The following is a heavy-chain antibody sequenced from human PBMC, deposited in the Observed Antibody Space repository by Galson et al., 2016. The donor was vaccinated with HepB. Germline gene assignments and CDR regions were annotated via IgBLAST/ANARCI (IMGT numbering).Heavy chain of an antibody. J-gene: IGHJ6*02. V-gene: IGHV5-10-1*01. CDR1: GYTFKNNW. D-gene: IGHD5-18*01. CDR2: MDPRDSYI. Sequence: QSGADVKKPGESLRISCKGSGYTFKNNWINWVRQMPGKGLEWMGRMDPRDSYIRYSPSFEGHVTISVDKSINTVYLQWSSREASDTATYYCARQDGEYSNGYNLYYGMGVWGQGTTVTVSS. CDR3: ARQDGEYSNGYNLYYGMGV.